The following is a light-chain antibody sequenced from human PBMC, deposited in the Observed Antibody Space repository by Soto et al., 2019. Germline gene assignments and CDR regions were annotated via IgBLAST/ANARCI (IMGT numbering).Light chain of an antibody. Sequence: QWTQSPSFLSASVGDRVTITCRASQGIRNDLGWYQQKPGKAPKLLIYAASSLQSGVPSRFSGSGSGTDFPLTISTLPPDDVATYSCLLDYDYPWTFGQGTKVDI. CDR3: LLDYDYPWT. CDR2: AAS. J-gene: IGKJ1*01. V-gene: IGKV1-6*02. CDR1: QGIRND.